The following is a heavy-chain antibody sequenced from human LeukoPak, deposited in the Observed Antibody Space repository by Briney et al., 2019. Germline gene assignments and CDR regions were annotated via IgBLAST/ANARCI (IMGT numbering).Heavy chain of an antibody. CDR1: GYSISSGYY. CDR3: ARWVSKYYMDV. J-gene: IGHJ6*03. V-gene: IGHV4-38-2*02. CDR2: IYHSGST. Sequence: SETLSLTCTVSGYSISSGYYWGWIRQPPGKGLEWIGSIYHSGSTYYNPSLKSRVTISVDTSKNQFSLKLSSVTAADTAVYYCARWVSKYYMDVWGKGTTVTISS. D-gene: IGHD2/OR15-2a*01.